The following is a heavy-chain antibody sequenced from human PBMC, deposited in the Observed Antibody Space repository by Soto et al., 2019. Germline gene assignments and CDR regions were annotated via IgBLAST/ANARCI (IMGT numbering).Heavy chain of an antibody. CDR3: ASGISGAPRNYGMVV. CDR1: GGSISSSNW. CDR2: IYHSGST. D-gene: IGHD2-15*01. V-gene: IGHV4-4*02. Sequence: QVQLQESGPGLVKPSGTLSLTCAVSGGSISSSNWWSWVRQPPGKGLEWIGEIYHSGSTNYNPSLKRRLTIAVDKSRNQFPLTLSSVTAADTAVYYCASGISGAPRNYGMVVWGQGTAVTVSS. J-gene: IGHJ6*02.